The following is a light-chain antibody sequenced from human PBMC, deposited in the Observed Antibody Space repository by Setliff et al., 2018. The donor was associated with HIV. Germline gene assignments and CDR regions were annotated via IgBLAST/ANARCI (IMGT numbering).Light chain of an antibody. CDR3: TSYANSDVFI. Sequence: SALAQPASVSGSLGQSITVSCTGTSSDIGAFDYVSWYRQHPGKAPEVVIYDVTNRPSGVSNRLSGSKSGNTASLTISGLQPEDEADYYCTSYANSDVFIFGSGTKVTVL. V-gene: IGLV2-14*03. CDR2: DVT. CDR1: SSDIGAFDY. J-gene: IGLJ1*01.